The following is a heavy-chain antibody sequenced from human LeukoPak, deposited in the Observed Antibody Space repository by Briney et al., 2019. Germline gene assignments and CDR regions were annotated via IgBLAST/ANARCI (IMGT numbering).Heavy chain of an antibody. J-gene: IGHJ3*02. D-gene: IGHD3-22*01. CDR1: GFTFSNYG. CDR3: ASDMELTSYNSADFDI. CDR2: IWYDGTNK. V-gene: IGHV3-33*01. Sequence: GGSLRLSCAASGFTFSNYGMHWVRQAPGKGLEWVGVIWYDGTNKYYADSVKGRFTIARDNSKNTLYLQMNSLRAEDTAVYYCASDMELTSYNSADFDIWGHGTMVTVSS.